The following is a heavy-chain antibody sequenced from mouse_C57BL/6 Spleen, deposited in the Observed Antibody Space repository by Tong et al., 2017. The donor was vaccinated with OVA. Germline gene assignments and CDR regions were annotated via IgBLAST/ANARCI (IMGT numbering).Heavy chain of an antibody. CDR1: GYTFTSYW. Sequence: VQLQESGTELVKPGASVKLSCKASGYTFTSYWMHWVKQRPGQGLEWIGNINPSNGDTFYNQKFKGKATLTVDKSSSTAYMQLNSLTSEDSAVYYCARGTGDFDYWGQGTTLTVSS. D-gene: IGHD3-3*01. J-gene: IGHJ2*01. V-gene: IGHV1-53*01. CDR2: INPSNGDT. CDR3: ARGTGDFDY.